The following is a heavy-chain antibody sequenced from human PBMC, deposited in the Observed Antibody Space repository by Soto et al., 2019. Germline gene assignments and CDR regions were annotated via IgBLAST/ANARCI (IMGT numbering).Heavy chain of an antibody. V-gene: IGHV4-34*01. CDR1: GGSFSGYY. CDR3: ASYNWNYYWFDP. CDR2: IXHXGXX. J-gene: IGHJ5*02. Sequence: SSETLSLTCAVYGGSFSGYYWSWIRQPPGKGLEWIGEIXHXGXXXYXXSLKSRVTISVDTSKNQFSLKLSSVTAADTAVYYCASYNWNYYWFDPWGQGTLVTVSS. D-gene: IGHD1-7*01.